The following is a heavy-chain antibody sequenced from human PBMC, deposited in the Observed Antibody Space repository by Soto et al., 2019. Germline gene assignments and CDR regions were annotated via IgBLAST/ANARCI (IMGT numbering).Heavy chain of an antibody. J-gene: IGHJ3*02. CDR3: AREYCSGGSCYSYAFDI. Sequence: GGSLRLSCAASGFIFTDFGMSWVRRAPGKGLEWVSSINWNGDTAGYADSVKGRFTISRDNAKNSLYLQMNSLRAEDTAVYYCAREYCSGGSCYSYAFDIWGQGTMVTVSS. D-gene: IGHD2-15*01. CDR2: INWNGDTA. CDR1: GFIFTDFG. V-gene: IGHV3-20*04.